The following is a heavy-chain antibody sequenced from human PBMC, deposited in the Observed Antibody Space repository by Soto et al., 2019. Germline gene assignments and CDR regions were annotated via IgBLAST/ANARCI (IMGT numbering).Heavy chain of an antibody. Sequence: GGSLRLSCVASGFTFSDYSMSWIRQAPGKGLEWLAFIDSRGRTLSYADSVRGRFTISRDNAENSVYLQMDSLRADDTAFYYCARQAARNYIDSWGQGNSVTVSS. D-gene: IGHD6-6*01. J-gene: IGHJ4*02. CDR3: ARQAARNYIDS. CDR2: IDSRGRTL. CDR1: GFTFSDYS. V-gene: IGHV3-11*01.